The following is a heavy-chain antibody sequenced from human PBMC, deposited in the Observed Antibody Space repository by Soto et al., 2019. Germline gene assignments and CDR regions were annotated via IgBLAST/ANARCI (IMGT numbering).Heavy chain of an antibody. Sequence: SETLSLTCTVSGDSITRSNFYWGWIRQPPGKGLEWLGSIFYSGCTFYNPALKSRVTFSVDTSKNHFSLKLSSVTAADTAVYYCARHKTTMLTVVSAFDPWGQGTRVTVSS. V-gene: IGHV4-39*02. CDR2: IFYSGCT. CDR1: GDSITRSNFY. CDR3: ARHKTTMLTVVSAFDP. J-gene: IGHJ5*02. D-gene: IGHD3-22*01.